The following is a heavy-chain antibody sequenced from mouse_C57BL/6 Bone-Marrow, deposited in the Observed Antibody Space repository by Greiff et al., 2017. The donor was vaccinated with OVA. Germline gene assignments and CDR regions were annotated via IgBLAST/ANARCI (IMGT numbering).Heavy chain of an antibody. V-gene: IGHV1-72*01. D-gene: IGHD1-1*01. CDR3: AREYYGSPLYGYFEG. CDR1: GYTFTSYW. Sequence: QVQLQQPGAELVKPGASVKLSCKASGYTFTSYWMHWVKQRPGRGLEWIGRIDPNSGGTKYHEKFKSKATLTVDKPSSTAYMQLSSLTSEESVVDYGAREYYGSPLYGYFEGWGTGTTVTVSS. J-gene: IGHJ1*03. CDR2: IDPNSGGT.